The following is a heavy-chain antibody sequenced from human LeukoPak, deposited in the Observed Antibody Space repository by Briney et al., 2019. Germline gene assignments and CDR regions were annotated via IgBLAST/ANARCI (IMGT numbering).Heavy chain of an antibody. CDR3: GKDPLYYYDSRDRFDY. V-gene: IGHV3-23*01. CDR1: GFTFSSYA. CDR2: ISGSGGST. D-gene: IGHD3-22*01. Sequence: GGSLRLSCAASGFTFSSYAMSWVRQAPGKGLEWVSGISGSGGSTYYTDSVKGRFTISSDNSKNTLYPQMNSLRAEDTAVYYCGKDPLYYYDSRDRFDYWGQGALVTVSS. J-gene: IGHJ4*02.